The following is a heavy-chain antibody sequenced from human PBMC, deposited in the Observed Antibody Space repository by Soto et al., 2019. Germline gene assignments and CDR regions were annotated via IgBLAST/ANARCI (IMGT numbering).Heavy chain of an antibody. Sequence: QVQLVESGGGVVQPGRSLRLSCAASGFTFSSYAMHWVRQAPGKGLEWVAVISYDGSNKYYADSVKGRFTISRDNSKNTLYLQMNSLRAEDTAVYYCAISWDTAMVHLPFDYWGQGTLVTVSS. D-gene: IGHD5-18*01. J-gene: IGHJ4*02. CDR3: AISWDTAMVHLPFDY. CDR1: GFTFSSYA. V-gene: IGHV3-30-3*01. CDR2: ISYDGSNK.